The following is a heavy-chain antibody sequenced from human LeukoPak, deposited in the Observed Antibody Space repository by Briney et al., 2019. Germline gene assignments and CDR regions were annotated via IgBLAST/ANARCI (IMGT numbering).Heavy chain of an antibody. Sequence: PGGSLRLSCAASGFTFGSYSMNWVRQAPGRGLEWVSSISDRSDYINYSDSVKGRFTISRDNAKNSLFLQMNSLRAEDTAVYYCARETLDFWSGYFAYWGQGTLVTVSS. CDR3: ARETLDFWSGYFAY. J-gene: IGHJ4*02. D-gene: IGHD3-3*01. V-gene: IGHV3-21*01. CDR1: GFTFGSYS. CDR2: ISDRSDYI.